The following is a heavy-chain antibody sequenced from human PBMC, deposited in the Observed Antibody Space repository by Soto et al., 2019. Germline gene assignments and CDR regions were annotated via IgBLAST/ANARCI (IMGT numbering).Heavy chain of an antibody. V-gene: IGHV5-51*01. CDR2: IYPGDSDT. J-gene: IGHJ4*02. CDR1: GYSLTSYC. CDR3: ARLATVVTPGDFDY. D-gene: IGHD2-21*02. Sequence: PVESLKISCKGSGYSLTSYCIGWVRQMPGKGLEWMGIIYPGDSDTRYSPSFQGQVTISADKSISTAYLQWSSLKASDTAMYYCARLATVVTPGDFDYWGQGTLVTVSS.